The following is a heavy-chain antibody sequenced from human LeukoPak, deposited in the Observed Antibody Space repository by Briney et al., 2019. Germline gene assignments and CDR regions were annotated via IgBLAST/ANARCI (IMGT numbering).Heavy chain of an antibody. J-gene: IGHJ5*02. CDR2: ISSSGSTI. CDR3: AGARGGYCSSTSCLGWFDP. Sequence: PGGSLRLSCAASGFTFSDYYMSWIRQAPGKGLEWVSYISSSGSTIYYADSVKGRFTISRDNAKNSLYLQMNSLRAEDTAVYYCAGARGGYCSSTSCLGWFDPWGQGTLVTVSS. D-gene: IGHD2-2*01. CDR1: GFTFSDYY. V-gene: IGHV3-11*01.